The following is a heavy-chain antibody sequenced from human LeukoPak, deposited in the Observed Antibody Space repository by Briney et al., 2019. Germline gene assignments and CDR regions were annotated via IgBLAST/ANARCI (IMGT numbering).Heavy chain of an antibody. Sequence: PGGSLRLSCAASGFTFEDHGMSWVRQGPGKGLEWVSGIHWSGVGTGNAASVKGRFTISRDNAKNTLYLQMNSLRAEDTALYYCVRGQATAWGLDYWGQGTLVTVSS. J-gene: IGHJ4*02. D-gene: IGHD6-13*01. V-gene: IGHV3-20*04. CDR2: IHWSGVGT. CDR3: VRGQATAWGLDY. CDR1: GFTFEDHG.